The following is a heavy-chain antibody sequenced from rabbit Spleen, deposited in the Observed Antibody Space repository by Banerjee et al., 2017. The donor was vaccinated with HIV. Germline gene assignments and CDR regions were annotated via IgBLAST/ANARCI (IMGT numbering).Heavy chain of an antibody. Sequence: QSLEESGGDLVKPGASLTLTCTASGFSFSSRYYMCWVRQAPGKGLEWIACIDTGSSGFTYFASWAKGRFTISRTSSTTVTLQVTSLTVADTATYFCARDTGSSFSSYGMDLWGQGTLVTVS. CDR3: ARDTGSSFSSYGMDL. CDR1: GFSFSSRYY. V-gene: IGHV1S40*01. CDR2: IDTGSSGFT. J-gene: IGHJ6*01. D-gene: IGHD8-1*01.